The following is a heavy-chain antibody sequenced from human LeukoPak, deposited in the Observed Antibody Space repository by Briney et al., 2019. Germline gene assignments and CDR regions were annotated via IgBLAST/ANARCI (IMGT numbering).Heavy chain of an antibody. CDR3: ARVENYYDSSGYSAFDI. V-gene: IGHV4-4*07. J-gene: IGHJ4*02. CDR1: GGSISSYY. Sequence: PSETLSLTCTVSGGSISSYYWSWIRQPAGKGLEWIGRIYTSGSTNYNPSLKSRVTMSVDTSKNQFSLKLSSVTAADTAVYYCARVENYYDSSGYSAFDIWGQGTLVTVSS. CDR2: IYTSGST. D-gene: IGHD3-22*01.